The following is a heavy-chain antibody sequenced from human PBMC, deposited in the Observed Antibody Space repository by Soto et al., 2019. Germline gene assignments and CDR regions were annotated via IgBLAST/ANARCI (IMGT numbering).Heavy chain of an antibody. J-gene: IGHJ4*02. Sequence: SETLSLTCTVSGGSISSGDYYWSWIRQPPGKGLEWIGYIYYSGSTYYNPTLKSRVYISVDTSKNQFSLNLTSVTAADTAVYYCARYRRHDYRSGYPHYPGQGPLVSVSS. CDR3: ARYRRHDYRSGYPHY. V-gene: IGHV4-30-4*01. D-gene: IGHD3-3*01. CDR2: IYYSGST. CDR1: GGSISSGDYY.